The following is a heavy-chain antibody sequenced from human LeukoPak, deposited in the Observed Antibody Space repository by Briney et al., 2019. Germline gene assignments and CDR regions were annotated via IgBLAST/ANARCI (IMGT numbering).Heavy chain of an antibody. CDR3: AIPTTVTPFDY. V-gene: IGHV3-48*02. Sequence: VGSLRLSCAASGFTFSSYSMNWVRQAPGKGLEWVSYISGSSSTIYYADSVKGRFTISRDNAKNSLYLQMNRLRDEDTAVYYCAIPTTVTPFDYWGQGTLVTVSS. J-gene: IGHJ4*02. CDR1: GFTFSSYS. D-gene: IGHD4-17*01. CDR2: ISGSSSTI.